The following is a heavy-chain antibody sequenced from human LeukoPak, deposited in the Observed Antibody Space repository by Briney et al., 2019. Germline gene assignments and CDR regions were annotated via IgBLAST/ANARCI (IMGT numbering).Heavy chain of an antibody. CDR2: INHSGST. D-gene: IGHD2-15*01. V-gene: IGHV4-34*01. CDR3: ARYGGCSGGTCYAWFDP. Sequence: PSETLSLTCAVYGGSFSGYYWSWIRQPPGKGLEWIGEINHSGSTNYNPSLKSRVTISVDTSKNQFTLKLSSVTAADTAVYYCARYGGCSGGTCYAWFDPWGQGTLVTVSS. J-gene: IGHJ5*02. CDR1: GGSFSGYY.